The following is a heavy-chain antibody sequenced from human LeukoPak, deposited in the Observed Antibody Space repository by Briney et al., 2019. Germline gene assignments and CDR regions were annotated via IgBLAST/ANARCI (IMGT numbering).Heavy chain of an antibody. D-gene: IGHD2-15*01. CDR2: INPGGGTT. CDR1: GYTFISHY. CDR3: ARDEGYCSGGRCYPFDY. Sequence: GASVKVSYKASGYTFISHYMHWVRQAPGQGLEWMGIINPGGGTTTYAQKFQGRVTMTRDTSTSTVNMELSSLRSEDTAVYYCARDEGYCSGGRCYPFDYWGQGTLVTVSS. J-gene: IGHJ4*02. V-gene: IGHV1-46*01.